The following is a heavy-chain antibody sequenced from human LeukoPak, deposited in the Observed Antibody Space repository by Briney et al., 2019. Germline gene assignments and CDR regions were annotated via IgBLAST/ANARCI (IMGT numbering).Heavy chain of an antibody. Sequence: GASVKVSCKASGYTFTGYYMHWVRQPPGQGLEWMGRINPNNGGTKYAQKFQGRVTMTRDTSISTAYMELSRLRSDDTAVYYCARGGVVGATDWFDPWGQGTLVTVSS. D-gene: IGHD1-26*01. J-gene: IGHJ5*02. CDR2: INPNNGGT. CDR1: GYTFTGYY. CDR3: ARGGVVGATDWFDP. V-gene: IGHV1-2*06.